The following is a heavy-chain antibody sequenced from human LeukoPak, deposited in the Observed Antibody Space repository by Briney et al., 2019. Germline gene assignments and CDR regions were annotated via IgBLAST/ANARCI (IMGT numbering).Heavy chain of an antibody. D-gene: IGHD6-19*01. Sequence: ASVKVSCKASGYTFTSYGISWVRQAPGQGLEWMGWISAYNGNTNYAQKLQGRVTMTTDTSTSTAYMELRSLRSDDTAGYYCARGTRYSSGWYGAFNIWGQGTMVTVSS. J-gene: IGHJ3*02. CDR3: ARGTRYSSGWYGAFNI. V-gene: IGHV1-18*01. CDR2: ISAYNGNT. CDR1: GYTFTSYG.